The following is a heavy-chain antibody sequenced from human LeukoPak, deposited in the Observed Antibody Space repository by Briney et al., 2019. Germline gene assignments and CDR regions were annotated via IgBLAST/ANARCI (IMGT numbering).Heavy chain of an antibody. CDR2: ISYDGSNK. J-gene: IGHJ4*02. CDR3: ARLSSSSVDY. CDR1: GFTFSSYA. D-gene: IGHD6-13*01. Sequence: PGGSLRLSCAASGFTFSSYAMHWVRQAPGKGLEWVAVISYDGSNKYYADSVKGRFTISRDNSKNTLYLQMNSLRAEDTAVYYCARLSSSSVDYWGQGTLVTVSS. V-gene: IGHV3-30-3*01.